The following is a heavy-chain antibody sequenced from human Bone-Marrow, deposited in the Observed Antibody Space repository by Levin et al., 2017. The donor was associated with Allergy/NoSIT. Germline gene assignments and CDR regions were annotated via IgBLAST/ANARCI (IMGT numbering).Heavy chain of an antibody. J-gene: IGHJ5*02. V-gene: IGHV3-53*01. D-gene: IGHD2-8*01. Sequence: PGGSLRLSCAASGFTVSSNYMSWVRQAPGKGLEWVSVIYSGGSTYYADSVKGRFTISRDNSKNTLYLQMNSLRAEDTAVYYCARDLSNGLSPTWGQGTLVTVSS. CDR3: ARDLSNGLSPT. CDR1: GFTVSSNY. CDR2: IYSGGST.